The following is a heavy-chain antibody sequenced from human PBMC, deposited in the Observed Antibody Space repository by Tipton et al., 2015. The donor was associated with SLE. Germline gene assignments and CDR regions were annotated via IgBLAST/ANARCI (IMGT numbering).Heavy chain of an antibody. Sequence: SLRLSCEASGFKFSSYSMNWVRQTPGKGLEWVSCISGGGDYVYYADSVKGRFTISRDNARNSLYLQINGLRVEDTAVYYCARTFDSSSWPEYFQHWGQGTPVNVSS. CDR3: ARTFDSSSWPEYFQH. CDR2: ISGGGDYV. J-gene: IGHJ1*01. V-gene: IGHV3-21*01. CDR1: GFKFSSYS. D-gene: IGHD6-13*01.